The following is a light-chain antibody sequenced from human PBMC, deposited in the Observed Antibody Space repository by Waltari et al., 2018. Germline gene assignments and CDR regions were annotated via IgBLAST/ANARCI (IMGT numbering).Light chain of an antibody. CDR1: QDIGGA. CDR2: TAS. Sequence: DIQMTQSPSSVSASIGDRVTITCRASQDIGGALAWHQQKPGKPPALLSYTASNLATGVPSRFRATRSGTDFTLTITSLQPEDFATYYCQQGFDFPLSFGGGTKVEI. J-gene: IGKJ4*01. CDR3: QQGFDFPLS. V-gene: IGKV1-12*01.